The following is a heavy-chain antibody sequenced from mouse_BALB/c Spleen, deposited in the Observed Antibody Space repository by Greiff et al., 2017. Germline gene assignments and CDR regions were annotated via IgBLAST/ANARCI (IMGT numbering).Heavy chain of an antibody. J-gene: IGHJ2*01. D-gene: IGHD4-1*01. Sequence: DVQLVESGGGLVQPGGSRKLSCAASGFTFSSFGMHWVRQAPEKGLEWVAYISSGCSTIYYADTVKGRFTISRDNPKNTLFLHMTSLRSEDTAMYYCARNWDAFDYWGQGTTLTVSS. V-gene: IGHV5-17*02. CDR1: GFTFSSFG. CDR3: ARNWDAFDY. CDR2: ISSGCSTI.